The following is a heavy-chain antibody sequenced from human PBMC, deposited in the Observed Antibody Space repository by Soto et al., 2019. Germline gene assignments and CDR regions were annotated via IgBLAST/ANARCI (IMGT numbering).Heavy chain of an antibody. Sequence: QVQLQESGPGLVKPSQTLSLTCTFSGGSISSGGYYWSWIRQHPGKGLGWIGYTYYSGSTYYNPSLKSRVTFSVDTSKNQFSLKLSSVTAADTAVYYCARVWGSNQDYWGQGTLVTVSS. CDR3: ARVWGSNQDY. CDR1: GGSISSGGYY. D-gene: IGHD4-4*01. CDR2: TYYSGST. V-gene: IGHV4-31*03. J-gene: IGHJ4*02.